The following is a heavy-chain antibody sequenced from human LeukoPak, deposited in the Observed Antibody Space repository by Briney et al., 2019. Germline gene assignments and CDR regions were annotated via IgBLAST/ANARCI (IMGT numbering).Heavy chain of an antibody. V-gene: IGHV3-48*02. CDR2: ISSSSSTI. Sequence: GGSLRLSCAASGFTFSSYSMNWVRQAPGKGLEWVSYISSSSSTIYYADSVKGRFTISRDNAKSSLYLQMNSLRDEDTAVCYCARDFDSSGYWFDPWGQGTLVTVSS. CDR3: ARDFDSSGYWFDP. D-gene: IGHD3-22*01. CDR1: GFTFSSYS. J-gene: IGHJ5*02.